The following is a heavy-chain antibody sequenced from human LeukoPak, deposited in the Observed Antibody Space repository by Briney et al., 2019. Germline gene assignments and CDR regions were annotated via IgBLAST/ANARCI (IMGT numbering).Heavy chain of an antibody. CDR3: ARDLSIAARGGI. J-gene: IGHJ3*02. V-gene: IGHV3-48*03. CDR1: GFTFSSYE. Sequence: GGSLRLSCAASGFTFSSYEMNWVRQAPGKGLEWVSYISSSGSTIYYADSVKGRFAISRDNAKNSLYLQMNSLRAEDTAVYYCARDLSIAARGGIWGQGTMVTVSS. D-gene: IGHD6-6*01. CDR2: ISSSGSTI.